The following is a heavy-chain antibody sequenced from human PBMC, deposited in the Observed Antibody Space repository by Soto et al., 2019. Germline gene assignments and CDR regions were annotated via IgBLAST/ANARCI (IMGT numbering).Heavy chain of an antibody. CDR3: ASDLVGASDSYGLDV. Sequence: LRLSCAASGFTFSNYGMHWVRQAPGKGLEWVAIIWHDGNNRYYADSVRGRFIISRDNSKNRLYLQMNSLRAEDTAVYYCASDLVGASDSYGLDVWGQGTPVTVSS. CDR2: IWHDGNNR. CDR1: GFTFSNYG. D-gene: IGHD1-26*01. V-gene: IGHV3-33*01. J-gene: IGHJ6*02.